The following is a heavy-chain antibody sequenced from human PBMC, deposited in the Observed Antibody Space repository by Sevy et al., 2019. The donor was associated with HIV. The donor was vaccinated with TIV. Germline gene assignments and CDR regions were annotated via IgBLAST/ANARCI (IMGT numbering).Heavy chain of an antibody. V-gene: IGHV4-39*01. D-gene: IGHD3-9*01. Sequence: SETLSLTCTVSGDSITTYNYYWGWIRQSPRKGLEWIGSIYYSGRTYSNPSLRSRVPMSVDTSKNQFSLRLSSVTAADTAGYYCARHGSGGNFDWLTYWGQGTLVTVSS. J-gene: IGHJ4*02. CDR2: IYYSGRT. CDR1: GDSITTYNYY. CDR3: ARHGSGGNFDWLTY.